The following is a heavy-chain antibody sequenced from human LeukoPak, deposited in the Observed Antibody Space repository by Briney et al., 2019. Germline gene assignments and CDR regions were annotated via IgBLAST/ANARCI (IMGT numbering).Heavy chain of an antibody. CDR3: ARVGSGYDYVGFFDY. CDR2: ISSDSSIM. V-gene: IGHV3-11*01. Sequence: PGGSLRLSCAASGFTFSDYYMSWIRQAPGKGLEWLSFISSDSSIMYYADSVKGRFTISRDNAKNSLYLQMNSLRAEDTAVYYCARVGSGYDYVGFFDYWGQGTLVTVSS. J-gene: IGHJ4*02. D-gene: IGHD5-12*01. CDR1: GFTFSDYY.